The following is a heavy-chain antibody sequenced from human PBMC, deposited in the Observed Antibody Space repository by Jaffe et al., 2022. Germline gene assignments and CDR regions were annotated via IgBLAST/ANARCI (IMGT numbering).Heavy chain of an antibody. CDR2: INPNSGGT. J-gene: IGHJ4*02. CDR1: GYTFTGYY. D-gene: IGHD3-3*01. V-gene: IGHV1-2*06. Sequence: QVQLVQSGAEVKKPGASVKVSCKASGYTFTGYYMHWVRQAPGQGLEWMGRINPNSGGTNYAQKFQGRVTMTRDTSISTAYMELSRLRSDDTAVYYCARDQTTRFLEWLNFDYWGQGTLVTVSS. CDR3: ARDQTTRFLEWLNFDY.